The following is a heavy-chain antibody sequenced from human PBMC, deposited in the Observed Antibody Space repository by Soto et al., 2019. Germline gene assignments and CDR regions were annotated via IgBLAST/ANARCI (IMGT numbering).Heavy chain of an antibody. Sequence: ASVKVSCKASGYTFPGNYMHWVRQAPGQGLEWMALINPTSGGTNYAQKFQGRVTMTWDTSISTAYMELSRLRSDDTAIYYCARGYCSSSGCSHYFDYWGQGTLVPVSS. CDR2: INPTSGGT. J-gene: IGHJ4*02. CDR3: ARGYCSSSGCSHYFDY. D-gene: IGHD2-2*01. CDR1: GYTFPGNY. V-gene: IGHV1-2*02.